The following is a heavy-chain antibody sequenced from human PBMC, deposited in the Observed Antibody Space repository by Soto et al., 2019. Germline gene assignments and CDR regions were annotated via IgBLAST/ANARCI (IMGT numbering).Heavy chain of an antibody. CDR1: GLTVSRTQ. Sequence: LRLSCAVSGLTVSRTQMSWVRQAPGQGLQWGSVIYSGGSTYYANAVKGRFTISRDISENTVYLELDKLTVDDTAVYYCARAREREYSRSIFFDYWGRGNLVTVSS. V-gene: IGHV3-53*01. D-gene: IGHD6-13*01. J-gene: IGHJ4*02. CDR3: ARAREREYSRSIFFDY. CDR2: IYSGGST.